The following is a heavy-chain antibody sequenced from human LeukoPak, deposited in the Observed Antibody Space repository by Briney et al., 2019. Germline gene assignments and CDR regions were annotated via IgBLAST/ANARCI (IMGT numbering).Heavy chain of an antibody. D-gene: IGHD7-27*01. Sequence: PSETLSLTCTVSGVSIRSYFWSCIRQSPGKGLQWIGYLHYSGGTTYDPSLKSRVTISGDTSKNQFSLKLTSVTAADTAMYFCARDVWGHDYWGQGILVTVSS. CDR2: LHYSGGT. CDR3: ARDVWGHDY. CDR1: GVSIRSYF. V-gene: IGHV4-59*01. J-gene: IGHJ4*02.